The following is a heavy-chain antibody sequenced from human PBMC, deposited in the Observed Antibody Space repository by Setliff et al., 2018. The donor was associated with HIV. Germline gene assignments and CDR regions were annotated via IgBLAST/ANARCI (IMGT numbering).Heavy chain of an antibody. CDR2: TWFDESHK. D-gene: IGHD3-22*01. J-gene: IGHJ4*02. CDR1: GFTFSDFG. V-gene: IGHV3-30*02. CDR3: AKEKVKMRGNYDSSTYYALADS. Sequence: GGSLRLSCAASGFTFSDFGMHWVRQAPGKGLEWVALTWFDESHKFYSDSVQGRFIISRDNSKNTLHLQMNSLRPEDTAVYYCAKEKVKMRGNYDSSTYYALADSWGQGTLVTVSS.